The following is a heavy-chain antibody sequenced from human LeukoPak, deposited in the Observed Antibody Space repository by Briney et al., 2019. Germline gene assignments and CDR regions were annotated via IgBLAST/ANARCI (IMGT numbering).Heavy chain of an antibody. D-gene: IGHD3-10*01. Sequence: ASVKVSCKASGGTFSGYAISWVRQAPGQGLEWMGRIIPIFGTANYAQKFQGRVTITTDESTSTAYMELSSLRSEDTAVYYCALITMVRGVIDSPFDYWGQGTLVTVSS. CDR1: GGTFSGYA. V-gene: IGHV1-69*05. J-gene: IGHJ4*02. CDR2: IIPIFGTA. CDR3: ALITMVRGVIDSPFDY.